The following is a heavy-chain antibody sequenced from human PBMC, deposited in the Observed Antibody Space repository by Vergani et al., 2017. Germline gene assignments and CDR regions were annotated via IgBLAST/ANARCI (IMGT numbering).Heavy chain of an antibody. J-gene: IGHJ4*02. V-gene: IGHV4-30-2*01. CDR2: IYHSGST. CDR3: ARERVSVYSFDY. CDR1: GGSISSGGYS. D-gene: IGHD5/OR15-5a*01. Sequence: QVQLQESGPGLVKPSQTLSLTCAVSGGSISSGGYSWSWIRQPPGKGLEWIGYIYHSGSTYYNPSLKSRVTISVDRSKNQFSLKLSSVTAADTAVYYCARERVSVYSFDYGGRGTLVSVYS.